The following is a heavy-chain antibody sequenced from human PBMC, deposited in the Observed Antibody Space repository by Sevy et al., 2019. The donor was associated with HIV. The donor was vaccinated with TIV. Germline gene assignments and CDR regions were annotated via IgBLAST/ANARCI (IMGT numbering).Heavy chain of an antibody. D-gene: IGHD5-12*01. CDR3: ATLAGNSNTTHCSSHGDFDS. CDR2: IYPGDSHT. J-gene: IGHJ4*02. V-gene: IGHV5-51*01. CDR1: GYTFTRYW. Sequence: GESLKISCQASGYTFTRYWIGWVRQLPGKGLEWMGIIYPGDSHTLYSPSFQGQVTISADKSITTAYLQWNSLTASDTAMIYCATLAGNSNTTHCSSHGDFDSWGQGTLVTVSS.